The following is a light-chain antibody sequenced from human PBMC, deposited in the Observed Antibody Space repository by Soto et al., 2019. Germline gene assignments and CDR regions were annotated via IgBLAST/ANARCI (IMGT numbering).Light chain of an antibody. CDR1: SSDVGGYNY. Sequence: QSALTQPRSVSGSPGQSVTISCTGTSSDVGGYNYVSWYQQHPGKAPKVMIYDVSERPSGVPDRFSGSKSGNTASLTISGLQAEDEGEDYCGSDAGSPRYVLGTGTKLTVL. CDR3: GSDAGSPRYV. J-gene: IGLJ1*01. CDR2: DVS. V-gene: IGLV2-11*01.